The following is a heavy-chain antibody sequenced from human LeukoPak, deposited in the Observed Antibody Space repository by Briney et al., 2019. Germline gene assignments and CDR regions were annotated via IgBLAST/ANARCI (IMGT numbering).Heavy chain of an antibody. D-gene: IGHD6-13*01. CDR1: GGSFSGYY. Sequence: PSETLSLTCAVYGGSFSGYYWSWIRQPPGKGLEWIGEINHSGSTNYNPSLKSRVTISVDTSKNQFSLKLSSVTAADTAVYFCARESESRSSWYGIYYYYYMDVWGKGTTVTVSS. CDR2: INHSGST. J-gene: IGHJ6*03. V-gene: IGHV4-34*01. CDR3: ARESESRSSWYGIYYYYYMDV.